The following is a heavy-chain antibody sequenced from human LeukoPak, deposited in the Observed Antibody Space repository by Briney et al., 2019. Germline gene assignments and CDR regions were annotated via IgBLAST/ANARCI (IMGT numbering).Heavy chain of an antibody. J-gene: IGHJ3*02. CDR1: GFTFSSYA. CDR2: ISGSGGST. V-gene: IGHV3-23*01. Sequence: GGSLRLSCAASGFTFSSYAMSWVRQAPGKGLEWVSAISGSGGSTYYADSVKGRFTISRDNGKKSVDLHMNSLRVEDTAIYYCARDHEWCGGDCNVNDAFDIWGQGTVVAVSS. CDR3: ARDHEWCGGDCNVNDAFDI. D-gene: IGHD2-21*02.